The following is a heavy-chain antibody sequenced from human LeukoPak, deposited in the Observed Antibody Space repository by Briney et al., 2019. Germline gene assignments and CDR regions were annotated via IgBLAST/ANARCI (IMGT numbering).Heavy chain of an antibody. Sequence: GASVKVSCKASGYTFTKYGISWVRQAPGQGLEWMGWISTYNGNTNSAQKLQGRVTMTTDTSTSTAYMELRSLRSDDTAVYYCASGYLSGSTYYFDYWGQGTLLTVPS. D-gene: IGHD1-26*01. J-gene: IGHJ4*02. CDR2: ISTYNGNT. CDR1: GYTFTKYG. CDR3: ASGYLSGSTYYFDY. V-gene: IGHV1-18*01.